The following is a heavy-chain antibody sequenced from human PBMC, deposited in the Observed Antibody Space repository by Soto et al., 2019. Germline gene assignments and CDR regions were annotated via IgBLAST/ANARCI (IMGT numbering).Heavy chain of an antibody. D-gene: IGHD3-9*01. CDR1: GYTLTELS. J-gene: IGHJ5*02. CDR3: ATRTTYYDIFTGYFNWFAP. CDR2: FDPEDGET. Sequence: GASVKVSCKVSGYTLTELSMHWVRQAPGKGLEWMGGFDPEDGETIYAQKFQGRVTMTEDTSTDTAYMELSSLRSEDTAVYYCATRTTYYDIFTGYFNWFAPWGQGTLVTVSS. V-gene: IGHV1-24*01.